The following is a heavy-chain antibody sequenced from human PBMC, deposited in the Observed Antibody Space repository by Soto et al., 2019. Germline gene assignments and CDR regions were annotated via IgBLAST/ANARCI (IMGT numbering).Heavy chain of an antibody. V-gene: IGHV1-18*01. D-gene: IGHD3-10*01. CDR3: ARDLTNYYGSGSYCSSLRYNWFDP. J-gene: IGHJ5*02. CDR2: ISAYNGNT. Sequence: ASVKVSCKASGYTFTSYGISWVRQAPGQGLEWMGWISAYNGNTNYAQKLQGRVTMTTDTSTSTAYMELRSLRSDDTAVYYCARDLTNYYGSGSYCSSLRYNWFDPWGQGTLVTVSS. CDR1: GYTFTSYG.